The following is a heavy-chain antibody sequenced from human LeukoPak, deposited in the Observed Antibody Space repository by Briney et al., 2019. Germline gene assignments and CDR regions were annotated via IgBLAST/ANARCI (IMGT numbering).Heavy chain of an antibody. D-gene: IGHD3-22*01. J-gene: IGHJ4*02. CDR1: GGSISSYY. CDR3: ARDYYDSSGYYYAL. Sequence: PSETLSLTCTVSGGSISSYYWSWIRQPAGKGLEWIGRIYTSGGTNYNPSLKSRVTMSIDTSKNQFSLKLSSVTAADTAVYYCARDYYDSSGYYYALWGQGTLVTVSS. CDR2: IYTSGGT. V-gene: IGHV4-4*07.